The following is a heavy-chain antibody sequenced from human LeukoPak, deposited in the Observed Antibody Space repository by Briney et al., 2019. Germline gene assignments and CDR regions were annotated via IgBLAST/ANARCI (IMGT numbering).Heavy chain of an antibody. CDR2: ISSSGSTI. V-gene: IGHV3-48*03. D-gene: IGHD1-26*01. J-gene: IGHJ4*02. CDR3: AIIYLIVGATTFDY. CDR1: GFTFSSYE. Sequence: GGSLRLSCAASGFTFSSYEMNWVRQAPGKGLEWVSYISSSGSTIYYADSVKGRFTISRDNSKNTLYLQMNSLRAEDTAVYYCAIIYLIVGATTFDYWGQGTLVTVSS.